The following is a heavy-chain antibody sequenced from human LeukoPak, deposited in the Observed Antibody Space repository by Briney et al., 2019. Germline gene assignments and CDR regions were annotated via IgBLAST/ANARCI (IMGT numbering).Heavy chain of an antibody. Sequence: PSETLSLTCSVSGASINSHYWTWIRQPAGKGLEWIGRIYISGSTNYSPSLKSRVTMSVDTSKNQFSLNLISVTAADTAVYYCARALNPLTGTYYFDYWGQGTLVTVCS. D-gene: IGHD4/OR15-4a*01. CDR2: IYISGST. V-gene: IGHV4-4*07. J-gene: IGHJ4*02. CDR3: ARALNPLTGTYYFDY. CDR1: GASINSHY.